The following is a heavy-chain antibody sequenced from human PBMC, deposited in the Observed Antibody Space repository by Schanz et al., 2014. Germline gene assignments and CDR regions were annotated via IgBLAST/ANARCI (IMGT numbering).Heavy chain of an antibody. CDR2: VDSSNTTM. CDR1: GFPFSSHG. CDR3: ARGSGDYKFDY. V-gene: IGHV3-48*02. J-gene: IGHJ4*02. D-gene: IGHD4-17*01. Sequence: VQLVESGGGVVQPGRSLKLSCAASGFPFSSHGMHWVRQAPGKGLEWVSYVDSSNTTMYYPGSVKGRFTISKDNAKNSLYLQMNSLRDEDTAVYYCARGSGDYKFDYWGQGTLVTVSS.